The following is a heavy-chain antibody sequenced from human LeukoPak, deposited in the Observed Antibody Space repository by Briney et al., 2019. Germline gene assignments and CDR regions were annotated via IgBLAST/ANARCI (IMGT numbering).Heavy chain of an antibody. CDR3: ARGRNCDYYGSGSYFGY. J-gene: IGHJ4*02. CDR2: INHSGST. V-gene: IGHV4-34*01. CDR1: GGSFSGYY. Sequence: SETLSLTCAGYGGSFSGYYWSWIRQPPGKGLEWIGEINHSGSTNYNPSLKSRVTISVDTSKNQFSLKLSSVTAADTAVYYCARGRNCDYYGSGSYFGYWGQGTLVTVSS. D-gene: IGHD3-10*01.